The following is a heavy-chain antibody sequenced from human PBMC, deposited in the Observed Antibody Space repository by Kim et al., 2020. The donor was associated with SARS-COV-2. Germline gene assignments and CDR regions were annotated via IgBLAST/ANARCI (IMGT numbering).Heavy chain of an antibody. V-gene: IGHV3-30*01. Sequence: YYANSVKGRFTISRDNSKNTLYLQMNSLRAEDTAVYYCAREEAARRYFDYWGQGTLVTVSS. D-gene: IGHD6-13*01. CDR3: AREEAARRYFDY. J-gene: IGHJ4*02.